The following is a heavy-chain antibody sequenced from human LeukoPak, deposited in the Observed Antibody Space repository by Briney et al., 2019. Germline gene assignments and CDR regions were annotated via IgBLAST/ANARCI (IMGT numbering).Heavy chain of an antibody. CDR3: ATDFPIGWKWNDVGY. J-gene: IGHJ4*02. CDR1: GYTFSSYG. Sequence: ASVKVSCKASGYTFSSYGISWVRQAPGQGLEWMGWISGYNGNTNYAQNLQGRVTMTEDTSTDTAYMELSSLRSEDTAVYYCATDFPIGWKWNDVGYWGQGTLVTVSS. D-gene: IGHD1-1*01. V-gene: IGHV1-18*01. CDR2: ISGYNGNT.